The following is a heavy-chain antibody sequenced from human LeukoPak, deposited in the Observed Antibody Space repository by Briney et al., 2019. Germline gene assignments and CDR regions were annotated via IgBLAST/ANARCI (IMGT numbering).Heavy chain of an antibody. J-gene: IGHJ3*02. CDR2: FDPEDGET. D-gene: IGHD6-19*01. CDR3: ATETPSGWYVDAFDI. CDR1: GYTLTELS. Sequence: ASVKVSCKVSGYTLTELSMHWVRQAPGKGLEWMGGFDPEDGETIYAQKFQGRVTMTEDTSTDTAYMELSSLRSEDTAVYHCATETPSGWYVDAFDIWGQGTMVTVSS. V-gene: IGHV1-24*01.